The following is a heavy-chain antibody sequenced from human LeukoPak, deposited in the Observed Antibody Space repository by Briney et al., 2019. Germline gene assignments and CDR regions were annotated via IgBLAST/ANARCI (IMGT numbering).Heavy chain of an antibody. Sequence: PSETLSLTRTVSGGSISSYYWSWIRQPAGKGLEWIGRIYTSGSTNYNPSLKSRVTMSVDTSKNQFSLKLSSVTAADTAVYYCATGDCSSTSCLQDAFDIWGQGTMVTVSS. V-gene: IGHV4-4*07. D-gene: IGHD2-2*01. CDR1: GGSISSYY. CDR3: ATGDCSSTSCLQDAFDI. J-gene: IGHJ3*02. CDR2: IYTSGST.